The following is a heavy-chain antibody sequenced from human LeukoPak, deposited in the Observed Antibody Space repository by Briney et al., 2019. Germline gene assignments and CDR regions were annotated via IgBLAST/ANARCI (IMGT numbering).Heavy chain of an antibody. CDR3: AKRGVVIRVILVGFHKEAHYYDF. V-gene: IGHV3-23*01. CDR1: GLNLSNYG. D-gene: IGHD3-10*01. J-gene: IGHJ4*02. CDR2: MTDSGDHT. Sequence: GGSLTLSCSLSGLNLSNYGMMWVAPATGKARVGVAGMTDSGDHTQYAHSVTGRFTISSDNPKITLYLQLNSLRAEDTAVYFCAKRGVVIRVILVGFHKEAHYYDFWCRGAVAIVS.